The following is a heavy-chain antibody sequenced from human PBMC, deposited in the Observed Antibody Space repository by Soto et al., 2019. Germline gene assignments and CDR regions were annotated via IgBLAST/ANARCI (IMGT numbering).Heavy chain of an antibody. J-gene: IGHJ6*02. CDR2: INAGNGNT. D-gene: IGHD6-13*01. CDR3: ARPGRFSSSWPNYYYYGMDV. CDR1: GYTFTSYA. V-gene: IGHV1-3*01. Sequence: ASVKVSCKASGYTFTSYAMHWVRQAPGQRLEWMGWINAGNGNTKYSQKFQGRVTITRDTSASTAYMELSSLRSEDTAMYYCARPGRFSSSWPNYYYYGMDVWGQGTTVTVSS.